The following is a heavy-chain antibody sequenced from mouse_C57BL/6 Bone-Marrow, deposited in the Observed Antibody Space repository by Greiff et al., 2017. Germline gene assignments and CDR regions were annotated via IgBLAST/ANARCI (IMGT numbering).Heavy chain of an antibody. J-gene: IGHJ2*01. D-gene: IGHD1-1*01. CDR1: GISITTGNYR. CDR2: IYYSGTI. CDR3: AREGYYGSSYNFDY. Sequence: EVQLQESGPGLVKPSQTVFLTCTVTGISITTGNYRWSWIRQFPGNKLEWIGYIYYSGTITYNPSLTSRTTITRDTPKNQVFLEMNSLTAEDTATYYGAREGYYGSSYNFDYWCQGTTLTVSS. V-gene: IGHV3-5*01.